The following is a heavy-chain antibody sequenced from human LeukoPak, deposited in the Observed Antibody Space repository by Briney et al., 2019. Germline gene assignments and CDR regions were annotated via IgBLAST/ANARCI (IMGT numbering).Heavy chain of an antibody. CDR3: AKDRIAAAQGVYY. D-gene: IGHD6-13*01. CDR1: GFTFSSYA. J-gene: IGHJ4*02. CDR2: ISDSGDST. V-gene: IGHV3-23*01. Sequence: PGGSLRLSCAASGFTFSSYAMSWVRQAPGKGLEWVAVISDSGDSTYFADSVKGRFTTSRDNSKNTLYLQMSSLRVDDTALYYCAKDRIAAAQGVYYWGQGTLVTVSS.